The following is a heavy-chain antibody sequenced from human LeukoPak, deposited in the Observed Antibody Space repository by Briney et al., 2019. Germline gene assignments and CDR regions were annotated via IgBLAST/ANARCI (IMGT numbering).Heavy chain of an antibody. J-gene: IGHJ5*02. Sequence: GASVKVSCKASGGTLSSYAISWVRQAPGQGLEWMGRIIPILGIANYAQKFQGRVTITADKSTSTAYMELSSLRSEDTAVYYCAREVIITMVRGSDDNWFDPWGQGTLVTVSS. D-gene: IGHD3-10*01. CDR1: GGTLSSYA. V-gene: IGHV1-69*04. CDR2: IIPILGIA. CDR3: AREVIITMVRGSDDNWFDP.